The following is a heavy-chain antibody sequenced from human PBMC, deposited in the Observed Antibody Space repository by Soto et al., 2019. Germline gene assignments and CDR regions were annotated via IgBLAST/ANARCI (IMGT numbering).Heavy chain of an antibody. CDR1: GGSISSYY. D-gene: IGHD2-15*01. J-gene: IGHJ6*03. CDR2: IYYSGST. V-gene: IGHV4-59*01. Sequence: SETLSLTCTVSGGSISSYYWSWIRQPPGKGLEWIGYIYYSGSTNYNPSLKSRVTISVDTSKNQFSLKLSSVTAADTAVYYCARVGYCSGGSCYPERAFLYSYYYYMDVWGKGTTVTVSS. CDR3: ARVGYCSGGSCYPERAFLYSYYYYMDV.